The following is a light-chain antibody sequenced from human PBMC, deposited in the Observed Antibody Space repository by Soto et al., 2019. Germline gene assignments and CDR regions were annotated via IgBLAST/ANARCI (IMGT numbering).Light chain of an antibody. CDR3: QQYGSSPPIT. J-gene: IGKJ3*01. Sequence: EIVLTQSPGTLSLSPGERGTLSCRASQSVSNSYLAWYQQKPGQAPRLLIYGASSRATGIPDRFSGSGSGTDFTLTISRLEPEDFAVYYCQQYGSSPPITFGPGTKVDIK. CDR2: GAS. V-gene: IGKV3-20*01. CDR1: QSVSNSY.